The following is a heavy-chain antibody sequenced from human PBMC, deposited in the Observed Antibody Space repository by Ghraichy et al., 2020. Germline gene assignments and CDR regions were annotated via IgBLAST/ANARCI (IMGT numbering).Heavy chain of an antibody. V-gene: IGHV4-39*07. Sequence: SQTLSLTCTVSGGSISSSSYYWGWIRQPPGKGLEWIGSIYYSGSTYYNPSLKSRVTISVDTSKNQFSLKLSSVTAADTAVYYCARRWDTAMPDWGQGTLVTVSS. CDR2: IYYSGST. D-gene: IGHD5-18*01. J-gene: IGHJ4*02. CDR3: ARRWDTAMPD. CDR1: GGSISSSSYY.